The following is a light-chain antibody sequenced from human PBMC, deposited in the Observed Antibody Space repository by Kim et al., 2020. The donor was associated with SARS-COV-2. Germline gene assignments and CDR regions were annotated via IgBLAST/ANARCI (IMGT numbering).Light chain of an antibody. CDR3: QQYGSSPYS. J-gene: IGKJ2*03. V-gene: IGKV3-20*01. CDR1: QSVTSSY. Sequence: LSPGERATLSCRASQSVTSSYFAWYQQKPGQAPRLLIYGASSRATGIPDRFGGSGSGTDFTLTISRLEPEDFAVYYCQQYGSSPYSFGQGTKLEI. CDR2: GAS.